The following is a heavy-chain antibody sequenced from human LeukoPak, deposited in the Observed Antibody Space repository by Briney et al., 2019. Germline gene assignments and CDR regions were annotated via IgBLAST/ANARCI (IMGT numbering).Heavy chain of an antibody. D-gene: IGHD2-15*01. CDR3: AVGSRSSYYYYGMDV. J-gene: IGHJ6*02. CDR2: INPSGGST. CDR1: GYTFTSYY. Sequence: ASVKVSCKASGYTFTSYYMHWVRQAPGQGLEWMGIINPSGGSTSYAQKFQGRVTMTRDTSTSTVYMELSSLRSEDTAVYYCAVGSRSSYYYYGMDVWGQGTTVTVSS. V-gene: IGHV1-46*01.